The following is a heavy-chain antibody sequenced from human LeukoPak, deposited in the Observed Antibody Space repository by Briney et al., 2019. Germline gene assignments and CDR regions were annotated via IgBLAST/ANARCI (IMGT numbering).Heavy chain of an antibody. V-gene: IGHV3-7*01. CDR3: ARDLAVAARRRFDP. J-gene: IGHJ5*02. CDR1: GFTFSSYW. Sequence: GGSLRLSCAASGFTFSSYWMSWVRQAPGKGLEWVANIKQDGSEKYYVDSVKGRFTISRDNAKNSLYLQMNSLRAEDTAVYYCARDLAVAARRRFDPWGQGTLVTVSS. CDR2: IKQDGSEK. D-gene: IGHD6-19*01.